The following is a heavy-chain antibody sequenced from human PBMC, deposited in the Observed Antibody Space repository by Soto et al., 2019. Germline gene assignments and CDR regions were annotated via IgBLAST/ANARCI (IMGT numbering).Heavy chain of an antibody. CDR3: AREAGGRNIAAVVLDP. Sequence: QVQVVQSGAEVKKPGASVKVSCKTSGYFFNDYHMHWVRKAPGQGLEWMGWINPKNGDTNYAQKFQDRVTMTRDTSISTVYIELSRLTSADTAVYYCAREAGGRNIAAVVLDPWGQGTLVTVSS. D-gene: IGHD2-15*01. J-gene: IGHJ5*02. CDR2: INPKNGDT. V-gene: IGHV1-2*02. CDR1: GYFFNDYH.